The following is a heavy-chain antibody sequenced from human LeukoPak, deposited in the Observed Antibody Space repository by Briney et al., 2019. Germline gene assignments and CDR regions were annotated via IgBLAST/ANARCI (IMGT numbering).Heavy chain of an antibody. V-gene: IGHV1-46*01. CDR1: GYTLTDYH. Sequence: ASVKVSCKASGYTLTDYHMHWVRQAPGQGLEWMGIIDTSGGYSTYVAQKFRGRVSMTRDTPSNTVYMEMSSLRSEDTAVYYCARGFMGNYHMDVWGKGTTVTVSS. J-gene: IGHJ6*03. CDR2: IDTSGGYS. D-gene: IGHD6-13*01. CDR3: ARGFMGNYHMDV.